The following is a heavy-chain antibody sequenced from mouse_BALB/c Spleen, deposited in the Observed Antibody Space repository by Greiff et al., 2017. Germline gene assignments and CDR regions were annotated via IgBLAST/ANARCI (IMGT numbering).Heavy chain of an antibody. CDR3: AREPGRWYFDV. D-gene: IGHD3-3*01. CDR2: ISYDGSN. J-gene: IGHJ1*01. CDR1: GYSITSGYY. V-gene: IGHV3-6*02. Sequence: EVKLLESGPGLVKPSQSLSLTCSVTGYSITSGYYWNWIRQFPGNKPEWMGYISYDGSNNYNPSLKNRISITRDTSKNQFFLKLNSVTTEDTATYYCAREPGRWYFDVWGAGTTVTVSS.